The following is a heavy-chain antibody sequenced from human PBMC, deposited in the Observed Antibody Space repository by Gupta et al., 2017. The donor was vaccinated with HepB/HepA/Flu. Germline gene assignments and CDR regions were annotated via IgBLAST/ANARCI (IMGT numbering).Heavy chain of an antibody. Sequence: APGKGLEWVAVISFDGSDKFYADSLQGRFTIFRNNSNNTLYLQMDSLRIEDTAVYYCAKNFSNDDYYSGMYVWGQGTTVTVSS. J-gene: IGHJ6*02. D-gene: IGHD3-10*01. CDR2: ISFDGSDK. V-gene: IGHV3-30*18. CDR3: AKNFSNDDYYSGMYV.